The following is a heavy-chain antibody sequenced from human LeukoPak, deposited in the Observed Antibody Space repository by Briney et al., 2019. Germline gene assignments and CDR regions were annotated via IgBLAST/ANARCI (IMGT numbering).Heavy chain of an antibody. D-gene: IGHD3-10*01. CDR1: GFTVSSNY. CDR3: ARDYASYYYGSGSAVIDY. V-gene: IGHV3-53*01. CDR2: IYSGGST. Sequence: PGGSLRLSCAASGFTVSSNYMSWVRQAPGKGLEWVSVIYSGGSTYYADSVKGRFTISRDNSKNTLYLQMNSLRAEDTAVYYCARDYASYYYGSGSAVIDYWGQGTLVTVSS. J-gene: IGHJ4*02.